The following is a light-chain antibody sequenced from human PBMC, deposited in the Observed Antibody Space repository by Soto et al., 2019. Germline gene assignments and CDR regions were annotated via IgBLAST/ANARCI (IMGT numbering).Light chain of an antibody. Sequence: EIVLIQSPATLSLSPGERATLSCRASQSVGSYLAWYQQKPGQAPRLLIYGASNRATGIPDRFSGSGSGTDFTLTISRLEPEDFAVYYCQQYGSSGTFGQGTKVDIK. CDR3: QQYGSSGT. CDR2: GAS. CDR1: QSVGSY. V-gene: IGKV3-20*01. J-gene: IGKJ1*01.